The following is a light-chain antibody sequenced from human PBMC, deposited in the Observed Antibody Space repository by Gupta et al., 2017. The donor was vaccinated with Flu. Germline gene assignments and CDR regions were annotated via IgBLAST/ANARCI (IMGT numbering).Light chain of an antibody. CDR3: QQYNSLSWT. J-gene: IGKJ1*01. V-gene: IGKV1-5*03. CDR1: QSVSRY. Sequence: DIQMTQSPATLSASVGDRVTITCRASQSVSRYLAWYQQKPGKAPKLLIYRASTLESGVPSRFSGRGSGTEFTLTISSLQPDDFATYYCQQYNSLSWTFGQGTKVEIK. CDR2: RAS.